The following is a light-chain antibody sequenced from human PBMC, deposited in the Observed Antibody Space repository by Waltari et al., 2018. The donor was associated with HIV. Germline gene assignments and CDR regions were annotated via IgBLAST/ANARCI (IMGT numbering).Light chain of an antibody. Sequence: EIVTTQSPLSLSVTPGEPASISCRSSQSLLYSDGYNYLDWYLHKPWQSPQLLFYLGSIRASGVPYRFSGSGSGTDFTLKISGVEAEDVWGYYCVQALPTPNTFGQGTKLEIK. J-gene: IGKJ2*01. CDR3: VQALPTPNT. CDR2: LGS. V-gene: IGKV2-28*01. CDR1: QSLLYSDGYNY.